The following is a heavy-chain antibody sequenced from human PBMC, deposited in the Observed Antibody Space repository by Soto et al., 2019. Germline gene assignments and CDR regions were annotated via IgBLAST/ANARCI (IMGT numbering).Heavy chain of an antibody. CDR3: AKGPYQLLLGYSSRHDAFDI. CDR2: ISYDGSNK. J-gene: IGHJ3*02. D-gene: IGHD2-2*01. V-gene: IGHV3-30*18. CDR1: GFTFSSSS. Sequence: GGSLRLSCASCGFTFSSSSMHWVRQAPGNALELVAVISYDGSNKYYADSVKGRFTISRNNSKNTLYLQMNSRRAEDTAVYYCAKGPYQLLLGYSSRHDAFDIWGQGTMVTVSS.